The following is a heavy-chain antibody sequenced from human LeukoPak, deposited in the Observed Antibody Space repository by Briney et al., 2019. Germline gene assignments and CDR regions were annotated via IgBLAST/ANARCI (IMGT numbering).Heavy chain of an antibody. D-gene: IGHD1-26*01. V-gene: IGHV3-64D*09. CDR1: GYTLAELS. Sequence: SCKVSGYTLAELSMHWVRQAPGKGLEYVSAISSNGGSTYYADSVKGRFTISRDNSKNTLYLQMSSLRAEDTAVYYCVTTLVGATSLYAFDIWGQGTMVTVSS. CDR3: VTTLVGATSLYAFDI. CDR2: ISSNGGST. J-gene: IGHJ3*02.